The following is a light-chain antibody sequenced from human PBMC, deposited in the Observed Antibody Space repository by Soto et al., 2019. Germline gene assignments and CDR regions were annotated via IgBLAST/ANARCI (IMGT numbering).Light chain of an antibody. Sequence: EFVLTQSPGTLSLSPGERATLSCRVSQSVSSSYLAWYQQKHGQAPRILIYGASTRATGIPDRFSGSGSGTDFTLTISRLEPEDFALYYCQQYGSSPPLTFGGGTKVEIK. CDR2: GAS. CDR3: QQYGSSPPLT. CDR1: QSVSSSY. J-gene: IGKJ4*01. V-gene: IGKV3-20*01.